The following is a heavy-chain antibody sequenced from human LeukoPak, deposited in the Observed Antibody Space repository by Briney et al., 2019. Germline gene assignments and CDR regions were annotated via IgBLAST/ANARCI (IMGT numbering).Heavy chain of an antibody. CDR3: VRHDGRGGATMGAFDS. CDR2: IYSGRTF. D-gene: IGHD5-12*01. J-gene: IGHJ5*01. V-gene: IGHV4-39*01. CDR1: AASISSSNHH. Sequence: SETLSLTCTISAASISSSNHHWGWIRQSPGKGLEWIGSIYSGRTFYYNPSLNSRVTISVVTSDQFTLQLNSVTAADTAVYYCVRHDGRGGATMGAFDSWGQGSLVTVSS.